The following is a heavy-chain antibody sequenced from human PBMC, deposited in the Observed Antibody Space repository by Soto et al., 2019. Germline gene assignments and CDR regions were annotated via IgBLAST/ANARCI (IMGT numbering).Heavy chain of an antibody. Sequence: QVQLVQSGAEVKKPGASVKVSCKASGYTITSYGISWVRQAPEQGLEWMGWISAYNGNTNYAQKLQGRVTMTTDTSTSTAYRELRSLRSDDTAVYYCASSGGLVGQLDYWGQGTLVTVSS. J-gene: IGHJ4*02. D-gene: IGHD3-10*01. V-gene: IGHV1-18*01. CDR2: ISAYNGNT. CDR1: GYTITSYG. CDR3: ASSGGLVGQLDY.